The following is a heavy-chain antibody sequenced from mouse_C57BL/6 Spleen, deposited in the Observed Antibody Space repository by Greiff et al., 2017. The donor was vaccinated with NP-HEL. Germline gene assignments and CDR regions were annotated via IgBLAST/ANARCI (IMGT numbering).Heavy chain of an antibody. CDR1: GFSLTSYG. CDR3: ASDLDSPMDY. D-gene: IGHD3-2*01. CDR2: IWGVGST. V-gene: IGHV2-6*01. Sequence: VHLVESGPGLVAPSQSLSITCTVSGFSLTSYGVDWVRQSPGKGLEWLGVIWGVGSTNYNSALKSRLSISKDNSKSQVFLKMNSLQTDDTAMYYCASDLDSPMDYWGQGTSVTVSS. J-gene: IGHJ4*01.